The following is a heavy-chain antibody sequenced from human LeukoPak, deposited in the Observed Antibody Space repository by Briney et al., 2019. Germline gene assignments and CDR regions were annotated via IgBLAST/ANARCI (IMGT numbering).Heavy chain of an antibody. CDR1: GYIFTTDG. Sequence: GASVKVSCKAAGYIFTTDGISGVREAPGQGVEWRGWISAYNGDTYYAQKLQGRLTMTTDTSTNTAYMDLRSLRSDDTAVYYCARDHSSSGQLFDFWGQGTPVTVSS. CDR3: ARDHSSSGQLFDF. V-gene: IGHV1-18*01. CDR2: ISAYNGDT. J-gene: IGHJ4*02. D-gene: IGHD6-25*01.